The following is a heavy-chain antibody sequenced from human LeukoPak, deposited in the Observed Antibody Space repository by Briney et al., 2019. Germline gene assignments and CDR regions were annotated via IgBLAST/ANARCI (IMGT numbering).Heavy chain of an antibody. CDR2: VSDSGAP. V-gene: IGHV4-59*01. D-gene: IGHD3-10*01. CDR3: ARVSGSFPPHWYFDL. Sequence: SETLSLTCTVSGDSITRDFWTWIRQPPGKGLEWIGYVSDSGAPNSNPSLKSRATLSLDTSKNEFSLTLRPVTATDTAVYYCARVSGSFPPHWYFDLWGRGTLVTVSS. CDR1: GDSITRDF. J-gene: IGHJ2*01.